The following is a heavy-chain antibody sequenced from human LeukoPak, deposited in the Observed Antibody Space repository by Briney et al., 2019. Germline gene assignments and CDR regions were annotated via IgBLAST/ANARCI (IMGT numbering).Heavy chain of an antibody. D-gene: IGHD7-27*01. CDR1: GFTFDSYA. Sequence: PGASLRLSCAVSGFTFDSYAMSWVRQAPGKGLEWVSVISRGGDTTYYADSVEGRFTISRDNSKNTVYLQMNSLRAEDTAVYYCAKETGPFSYWGQGTLVTVSS. CDR3: AKETGPFSY. V-gene: IGHV3-23*01. CDR2: ISRGGDTT. J-gene: IGHJ4*02.